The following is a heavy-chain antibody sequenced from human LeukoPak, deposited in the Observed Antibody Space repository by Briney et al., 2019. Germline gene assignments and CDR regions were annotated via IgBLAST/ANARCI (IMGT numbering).Heavy chain of an antibody. CDR3: ARVTTHYGAAAFDH. Sequence: GGSLRLSCTASKFTFSSYEMNWARQAPGKGLEWVSYISDSGSLIYYADSVKGRFTISRDNAKNSLYLQMNSLRAEDTAVYYCARVTTHYGAAAFDHWGHGTLVTVSS. CDR1: KFTFSSYE. J-gene: IGHJ4*01. CDR2: ISDSGSLI. D-gene: IGHD4-17*01. V-gene: IGHV3-48*03.